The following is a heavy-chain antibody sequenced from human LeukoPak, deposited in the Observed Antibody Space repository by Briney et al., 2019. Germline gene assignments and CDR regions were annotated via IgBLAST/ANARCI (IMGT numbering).Heavy chain of an antibody. D-gene: IGHD3-22*01. V-gene: IGHV3-23*01. Sequence: GGSLRLSCAASGFTFSSYVMSWVRQAPGKGLEWVSVISGSGGSTYYADSVKGRFTISRDNSKNTLYLQMNSLRAEDTAVYYCAKLLSSGYSTGGDYWGQGTLVTVSS. J-gene: IGHJ4*02. CDR1: GFTFSSYV. CDR3: AKLLSSGYSTGGDY. CDR2: ISGSGGST.